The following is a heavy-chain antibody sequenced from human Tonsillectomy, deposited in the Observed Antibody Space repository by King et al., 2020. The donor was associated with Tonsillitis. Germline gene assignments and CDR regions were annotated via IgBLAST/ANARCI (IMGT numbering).Heavy chain of an antibody. CDR3: AKRDHSDSSSYYPLFDY. CDR2: ISGSGGST. V-gene: IGHV3-23*04. Sequence: VQLVESGGGLVQPGGSLRLSCAASGFTFSSYAMSWVRQAPGKGLEWVSGISGSGGSTYYAVSVRGRFTISRDNSKNTLYLQMNSLRAGDMAVYYCAKRDHSDSSSYYPLFDYWGQGTLVTVSS. D-gene: IGHD3-22*01. J-gene: IGHJ4*02. CDR1: GFTFSSYA.